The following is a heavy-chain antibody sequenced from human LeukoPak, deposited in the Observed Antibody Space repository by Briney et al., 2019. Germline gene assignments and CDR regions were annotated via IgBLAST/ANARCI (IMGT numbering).Heavy chain of an antibody. J-gene: IGHJ3*02. CDR2: IYTSGST. D-gene: IGHD2-15*01. Sequence: SETLSLTCTVSGGSISSYYRSWIRQPAGKGLEWIGRIYTSGSTNYNPSLKSRVTMSVDTSKNQFSLKLSSVTAADTAVYYCARDPGSCSGGSCYSDAFDIWGQGTMDTVSS. CDR1: GGSISSYY. V-gene: IGHV4-4*07. CDR3: ARDPGSCSGGSCYSDAFDI.